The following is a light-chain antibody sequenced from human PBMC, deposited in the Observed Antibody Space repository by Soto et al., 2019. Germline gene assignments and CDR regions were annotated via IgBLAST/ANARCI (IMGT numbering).Light chain of an antibody. Sequence: QTVVTQSPSASASLGASVKLTCTLSSGHSSYAIAWHQQQPEKGPRYLMNLNSDGSHSRGDGIPDRFSGSSSGAERYLTISSLQSEDEADYYCQTWASGIHVFGGGTKLTVL. CDR3: QTWASGIHV. V-gene: IGLV4-69*01. CDR2: LNSDGSH. J-gene: IGLJ2*01. CDR1: SGHSSYA.